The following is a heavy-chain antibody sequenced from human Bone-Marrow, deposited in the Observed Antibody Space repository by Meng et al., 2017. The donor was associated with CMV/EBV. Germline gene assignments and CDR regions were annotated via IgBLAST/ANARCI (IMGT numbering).Heavy chain of an antibody. CDR2: MNPNRGNT. Sequence: ASVKVSCKASGYTFTSYGISWVRQASGQGLEWVGWMNPNRGNTAYAQKFQGRVTMTRDTSTSIAYMELSSLRSGDTAVYYCARGQVQCSTINCHDYRFSGMDVWGQGTTVTVSS. CDR3: ARGQVQCSTINCHDYRFSGMDV. J-gene: IGHJ6*02. D-gene: IGHD2/OR15-2a*01. CDR1: GYTFTSYG. V-gene: IGHV1-8*02.